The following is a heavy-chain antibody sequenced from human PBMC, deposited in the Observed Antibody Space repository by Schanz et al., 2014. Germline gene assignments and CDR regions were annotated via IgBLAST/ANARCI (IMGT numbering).Heavy chain of an antibody. D-gene: IGHD6-13*01. CDR3: ARSGSSNWYFFDY. V-gene: IGHV1-46*01. J-gene: IGHJ4*02. CDR1: GYSFTPFP. CDR2: INLSGGST. Sequence: QVQLVQSGAEVKKPGASVKVSCKASGYSFTPFPIHWVRQAPGQGLEWMGIINLSGGSTNNAQKFQGRLTMTRDTSTSTAYMEVSSLRSEDTAVYYCARSGSSNWYFFDYWGQGTLVTVSS.